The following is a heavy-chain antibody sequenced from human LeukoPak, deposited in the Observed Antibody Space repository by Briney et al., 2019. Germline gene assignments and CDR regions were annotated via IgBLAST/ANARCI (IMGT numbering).Heavy chain of an antibody. J-gene: IGHJ4*02. CDR1: GGSFSGYY. CDR3: ERGRYCSGGSCYSTMIVAKYYFDY. Sequence: SETLSLTCAVYGGSFSGYYWSWIRQPPGKGLEWIGEINHSGSTNYNPSLKSRVTISVDTSKNQFSLKLSSVTAADTAVYYCERGRYCSGGSCYSTMIVAKYYFDYWGQGTLVTVSS. CDR2: INHSGST. D-gene: IGHD2-15*01. V-gene: IGHV4-34*01.